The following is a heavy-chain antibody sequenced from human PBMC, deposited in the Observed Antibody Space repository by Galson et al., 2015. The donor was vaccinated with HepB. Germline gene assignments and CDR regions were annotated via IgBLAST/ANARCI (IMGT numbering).Heavy chain of an antibody. J-gene: IGHJ4*02. CDR3: ATRYSSSGTHFDY. Sequence: SVKVSCKASGGTFSSYAISWVRQAPGQGLEWMGGIIPIFGTANYAQKFQGRVTITADESTSTAYMELSSLRSEDTAVHYCATRYSSSGTHFDYWGQGTLVTVSS. CDR1: GGTFSSYA. D-gene: IGHD6-13*01. CDR2: IIPIFGTA. V-gene: IGHV1-69*13.